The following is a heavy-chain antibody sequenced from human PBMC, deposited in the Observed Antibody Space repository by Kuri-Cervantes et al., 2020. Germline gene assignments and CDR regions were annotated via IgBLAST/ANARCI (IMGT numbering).Heavy chain of an antibody. D-gene: IGHD3-10*01. CDR2: ISGSGGST. Sequence: GGSLRLSCAAAGFTFDNAWMMWVRQAPGKGLEWVSAISGSGGSTYYADSVKGRFTISRDNSKNTLYLQMNSLRAEDTAVYYCARGGAKGFKGLDYWGQGTLVTVSS. V-gene: IGHV3-23*01. CDR3: ARGGAKGFKGLDY. J-gene: IGHJ4*02. CDR1: GFTFDNAW.